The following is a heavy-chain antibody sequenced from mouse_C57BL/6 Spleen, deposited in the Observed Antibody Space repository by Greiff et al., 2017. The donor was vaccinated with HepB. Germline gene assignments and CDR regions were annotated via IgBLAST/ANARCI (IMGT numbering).Heavy chain of an antibody. J-gene: IGHJ1*03. CDR1: GYTFTSYW. CDR2: IHPNSGST. V-gene: IGHV1-64*01. CDR3: ARGNYGSSPYWYFDV. Sequence: QVQLQQPGAELVKPGASVKLSCKASGYTFTSYWMHWVKQRPGQGLEWIGMIHPNSGSTNYNEKFKSKATLTVDKSSSTAYMQLSSLTSEDSAVYYSARGNYGSSPYWYFDVWGTGTTVTVSS. D-gene: IGHD1-1*01.